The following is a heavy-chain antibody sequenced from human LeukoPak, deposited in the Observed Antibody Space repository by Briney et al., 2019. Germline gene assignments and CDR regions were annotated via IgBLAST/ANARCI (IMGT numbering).Heavy chain of an antibody. V-gene: IGHV3-53*01. J-gene: IGHJ4*02. D-gene: IGHD1-1*01. CDR1: GFTFSSYV. Sequence: GGSLRLSCAASGFTFSSYVMNWVRQAPGKGLEWVSVIYSGGSTYYADSVKGRFTISRDNSKNTLYLQMNSLRAEDTAVYYCATVEGGVPDYWGQGTLVTVSS. CDR3: ATVEGGVPDY. CDR2: IYSGGST.